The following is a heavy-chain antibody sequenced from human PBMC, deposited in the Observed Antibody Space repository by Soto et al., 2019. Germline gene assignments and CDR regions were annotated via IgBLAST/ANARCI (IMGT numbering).Heavy chain of an antibody. V-gene: IGHV4-30-2*02. Sequence: SETLSLTCAVSGGSISSGDYSWSWIRQPPGKGLEWIGYIYLIGSTYYSPSLKSRVTISIDRSKNQFSLNLSSVTAEDTAVYYCATYGMGGAGQGRWGQGTLVTVSS. CDR3: ATYGMGGAGQGR. CDR2: IYLIGST. J-gene: IGHJ4*02. D-gene: IGHD1-26*01. CDR1: GGSISSGDYS.